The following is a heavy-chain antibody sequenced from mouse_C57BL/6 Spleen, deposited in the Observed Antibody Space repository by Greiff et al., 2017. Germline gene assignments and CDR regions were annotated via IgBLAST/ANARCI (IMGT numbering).Heavy chain of an antibody. CDR1: GFTFSSYA. V-gene: IGHV5-9-1*02. J-gene: IGHJ1*03. D-gene: IGHD1-1*01. Sequence: EVQLVESGEGLVKPGGSLKLSCAASGFTFSSYAMSWVRQTPEKRLEWVAYISSGGDYIYYADTVKGRFTISRDNARNTLYLQMSSLKSEDTAMYYCTRDPHYYGSSYPPYFDVWGTGTTVTASS. CDR2: ISSGGDYI. CDR3: TRDPHYYGSSYPPYFDV.